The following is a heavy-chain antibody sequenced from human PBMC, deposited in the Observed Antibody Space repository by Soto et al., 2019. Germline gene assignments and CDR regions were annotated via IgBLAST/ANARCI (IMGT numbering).Heavy chain of an antibody. CDR2: VYSGGTT. Sequence: DVQLVASGGGLVQPGGSLRLSCAASGFTVSTSYMTWVRQAPGKGLEWVSGVYSGGTTYYADSVKGRFTISRHNYDNTFSLQLNSLRIEDTAVYYCARVSEGCSGGSCYSDYWGLGTLVTVSS. V-gene: IGHV3-53*04. D-gene: IGHD2-15*01. CDR3: ARVSEGCSGGSCYSDY. J-gene: IGHJ4*02. CDR1: GFTVSTSY.